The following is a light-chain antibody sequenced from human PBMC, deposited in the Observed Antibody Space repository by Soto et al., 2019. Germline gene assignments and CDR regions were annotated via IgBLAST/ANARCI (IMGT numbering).Light chain of an antibody. J-gene: IGKJ4*01. V-gene: IGKV1-8*01. Sequence: AIRMTQSQSSFSASTGDRVTITCRASQGISSYLAWYQQKPGKAPKLLIYAASTVQSGVPSRFSGSRSGTDFTLTISCLQAEDFATYCCQHSYSTVLTFGRGTRVDIK. CDR3: QHSYSTVLT. CDR2: AAS. CDR1: QGISSY.